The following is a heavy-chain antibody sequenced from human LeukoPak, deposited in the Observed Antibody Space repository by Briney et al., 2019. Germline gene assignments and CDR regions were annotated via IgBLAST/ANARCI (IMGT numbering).Heavy chain of an antibody. CDR1: GFTFSHYD. J-gene: IGHJ4*02. V-gene: IGHV3-23*01. CDR3: GKRSTSLRGRGNY. Sequence: GGSLRLSCAASGFTFSHYDMGWVRQAPGKGLEWVSVISAGGNNTLYADSVRGRFTISRDNSRNAVDLQMNSLRAEDTAVYYCGKRSTSLRGRGNYWGQGALVTVSS. CDR2: ISAGGNNT. D-gene: IGHD2-2*01.